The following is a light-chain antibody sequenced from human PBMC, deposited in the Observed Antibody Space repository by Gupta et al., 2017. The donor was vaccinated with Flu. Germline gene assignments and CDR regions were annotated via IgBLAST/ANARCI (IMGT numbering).Light chain of an antibody. CDR3: ASWDDSLNGPL. V-gene: IGLV1-44*01. CDR1: GSNIHINT. Sequence: QSVLTQAPSASGTPGQRVTISCSGGGSNIHINTVTWYQHLPGAAPKLLIYNNDQRPSGVPDRFSGSKSGTSASLAISGLQSDDEADYYCASWDDSLNGPLFGGGTKLTVL. J-gene: IGLJ3*02. CDR2: NND.